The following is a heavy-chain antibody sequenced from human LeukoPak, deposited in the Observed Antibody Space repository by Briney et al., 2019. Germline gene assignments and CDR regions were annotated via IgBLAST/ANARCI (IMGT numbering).Heavy chain of an antibody. CDR3: AAGGDSSGSDY. J-gene: IGHJ4*02. D-gene: IGHD3-22*01. CDR2: IIPIFGIA. Sequence: SVKVSCKASGGTFSSYAISWVRQAPGQGLEWMGRIIPIFGIANYAQKFQGRVTITADKSTSTAYMELSSLRSEDTAVYYCAAGGDSSGSDYWGQGTLVTVSS. CDR1: GGTFSSYA. V-gene: IGHV1-69*04.